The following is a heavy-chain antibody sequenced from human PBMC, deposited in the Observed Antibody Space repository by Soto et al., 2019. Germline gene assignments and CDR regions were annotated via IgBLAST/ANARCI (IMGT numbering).Heavy chain of an antibody. D-gene: IGHD2-15*01. CDR3: ARGIVEVVVAATRYYYYGMDV. V-gene: IGHV1-69*13. J-gene: IGHJ6*02. Sequence: ASVKVSCKASGGTFGSDAITWVRQAPGQGLEWVGRIIPIFGTANYAQKFQGRVTITADESTSTAYMELSSLRSEDTAVYYCARGIVEVVVAATRYYYYGMDVWGQGTTVTVSS. CDR1: GGTFGSDA. CDR2: IIPIFGTA.